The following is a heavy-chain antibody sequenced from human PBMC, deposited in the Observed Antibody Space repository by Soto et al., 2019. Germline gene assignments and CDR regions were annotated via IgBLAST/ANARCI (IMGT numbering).Heavy chain of an antibody. Sequence: SLRLSCAASGFTFSSYAMHWVRQAPGKGLEWVAVISYDGSNKYYADSVKGRFTISRDNSKNTLYLQMNSLRAEDTAVYYCARDRRFLEWPYGMDVWGQGTTVTVSS. CDR2: ISYDGSNK. J-gene: IGHJ6*02. CDR3: ARDRRFLEWPYGMDV. V-gene: IGHV3-30-3*01. D-gene: IGHD3-3*01. CDR1: GFTFSSYA.